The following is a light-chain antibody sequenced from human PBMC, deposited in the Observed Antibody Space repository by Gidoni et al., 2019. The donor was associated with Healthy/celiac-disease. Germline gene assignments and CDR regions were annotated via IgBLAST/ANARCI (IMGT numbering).Light chain of an antibody. J-gene: IGKJ5*01. CDR3: QQRSNWPT. V-gene: IGKV3-11*01. CDR1: QSVSSY. Sequence: IVLTQSPATLSLSPVERATLSCRASQSVSSYLAWYQQKPGQAPRLLIYDASNRATGIPARFSGSGSGTDFTLTISSLEPEDFAVYCCQQRSNWPTFGQGTRLEIK. CDR2: DAS.